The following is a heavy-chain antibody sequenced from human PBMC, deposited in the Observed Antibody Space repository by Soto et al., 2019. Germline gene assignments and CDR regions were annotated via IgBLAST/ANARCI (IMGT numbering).Heavy chain of an antibody. CDR2: IYPGDSDT. D-gene: IGHD3-10*01. J-gene: IGHJ6*02. CDR1: GYSFTSYW. CDR3: ASSLPPGNYHYCIDV. V-gene: IGHV5-51*01. Sequence: GESLKISCKGSGYSFTSYWIGWVRQMPGKGLEWMGIIYPGDSDTRYSPSFQGQVTISADKSISTAYLQWSSLKASDTAMYYCASSLPPGNYHYCIDVWGPGITVTLFS.